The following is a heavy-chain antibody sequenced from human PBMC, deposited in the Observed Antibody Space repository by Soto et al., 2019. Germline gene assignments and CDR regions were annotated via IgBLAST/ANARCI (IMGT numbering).Heavy chain of an antibody. CDR2: ISSSGYI. CDR3: ARDLGAVTTLGFQN. D-gene: IGHD4-17*01. V-gene: IGHV3-21*01. J-gene: IGHJ1*01. Sequence: EVQLVESGGGLVKPGGSLRLSLAASGFTFSNSGMKWVRQAPGKGLEWVSYISSSGYIFYADSVKGRFTISRDNAKDALYLQMNSLRAEDTAVYYCARDLGAVTTLGFQNWGQGALVTVSS. CDR1: GFTFSNSG.